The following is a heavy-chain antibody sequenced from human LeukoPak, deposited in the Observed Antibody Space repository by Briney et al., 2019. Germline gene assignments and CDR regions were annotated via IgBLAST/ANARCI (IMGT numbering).Heavy chain of an antibody. V-gene: IGHV4-38-2*02. Sequence: SETLSLTCSVSGYSISSAYYWGWIRQPPGKGLEWIGTMYHSGSTNYNPSLKSRVTMSIDTSNNQFSLRLRFVTAADTAVYYCARDSGTTGEVKFDPWGQGTLVTVSS. D-gene: IGHD3-10*01. CDR1: GYSISSAYY. J-gene: IGHJ5*02. CDR2: MYHSGST. CDR3: ARDSGTTGEVKFDP.